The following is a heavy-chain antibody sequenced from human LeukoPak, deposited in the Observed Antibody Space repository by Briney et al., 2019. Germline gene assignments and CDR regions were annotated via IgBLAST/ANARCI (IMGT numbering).Heavy chain of an antibody. Sequence: ASVKVSCKASGYTFTSYGISWVRQAPGQGLEWMGWISAYNGNTNYAQKLQGRVTMTTDTSTSTAYMELRSLGSDDTAVYYCARDHELYSYGYSPVDYWGQGTLVTVSS. D-gene: IGHD5-18*01. CDR3: ARDHELYSYGYSPVDY. V-gene: IGHV1-18*01. CDR1: GYTFTSYG. CDR2: ISAYNGNT. J-gene: IGHJ4*02.